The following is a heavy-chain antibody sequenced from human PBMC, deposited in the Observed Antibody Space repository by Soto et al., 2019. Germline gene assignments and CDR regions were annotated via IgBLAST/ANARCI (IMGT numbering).Heavy chain of an antibody. J-gene: IGHJ5*02. CDR3: ARDIWEYGSNWFDP. Sequence: GGSLRLSCAASGFTFSSYAMHWVRQAPGRGLEWVALISHDGSNKHNADSVRGRFTISRDNAKNTLYLQMNSLRDEDTAVYYCARDIWEYGSNWFDPLGQGTLVTVSS. CDR1: GFTFSSYA. D-gene: IGHD3-10*01. V-gene: IGHV3-30-3*01. CDR2: ISHDGSNK.